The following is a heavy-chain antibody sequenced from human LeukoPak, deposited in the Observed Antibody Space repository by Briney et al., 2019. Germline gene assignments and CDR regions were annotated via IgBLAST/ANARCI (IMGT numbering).Heavy chain of an antibody. CDR2: INHSVST. CDR1: AGSFSGYY. D-gene: IGHD2-2*02. Sequence: SETLSLTCAVYAGSFSGYYWSWIRQPPGKWLEWIGEINHSVSTNYNPSLKSRVTISVDTSKNQFSLKLSSVTAADTAVYYCARGGIVVVPAAISWFDPWGQGTLVTVSS. V-gene: IGHV4-34*01. J-gene: IGHJ5*02. CDR3: ARGGIVVVPAAISWFDP.